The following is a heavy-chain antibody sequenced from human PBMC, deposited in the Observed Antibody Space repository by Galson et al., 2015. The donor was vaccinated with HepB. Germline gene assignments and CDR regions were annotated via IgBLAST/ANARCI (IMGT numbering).Heavy chain of an antibody. CDR1: GFTVSSNY. Sequence: SLRLSCAASGFTVSSNYMSWVRQAPGKGLEWVSVIYSGGSTYYADSVKGRFTISRDNSKNTLYLQMNSLRAEDTAVYYCARAVFYRWEPENEYWGQGTLVTVSS. V-gene: IGHV3-53*01. CDR2: IYSGGST. D-gene: IGHD1-26*01. J-gene: IGHJ4*02. CDR3: ARAVFYRWEPENEY.